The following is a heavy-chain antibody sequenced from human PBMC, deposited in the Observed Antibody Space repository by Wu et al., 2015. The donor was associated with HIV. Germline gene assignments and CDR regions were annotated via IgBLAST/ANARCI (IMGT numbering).Heavy chain of an antibody. CDR2: IIPIFGTA. J-gene: IGHJ6*02. V-gene: IGHV1-69*05. Sequence: QVQLVQSGAEVKKPGSSVKVSCKASGGTFSSYAISWVRQAPGQGLEWMGGIIPIFGTANYAQKFQGRVTITTDESTSTAYMELSSLRSEDTAVYYCARRDPTHPTTTQQLVLVLTTYYYGWTSWGQGTTV. D-gene: IGHD6-13*01. CDR1: GGTFSSYA. CDR3: ARRDPTHPTTTQQLVLVLTTYYYGWTS.